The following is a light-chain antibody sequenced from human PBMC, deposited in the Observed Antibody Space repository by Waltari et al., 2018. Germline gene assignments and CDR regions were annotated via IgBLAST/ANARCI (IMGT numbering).Light chain of an antibody. J-gene: IGLJ2*01. CDR3: SSYTSSSTVV. Sequence: QSALTQPPSVSGSPGQSVTISCTGTRSDVGSYNRVSWYQQPPGTAPKPIIYYVSSRPSGVPDRFSASKSGNTASLTISGLQAEDEADYYCSSYTSSSTVVFGGGTKLTVL. CDR1: RSDVGSYNR. V-gene: IGLV2-18*02. CDR2: YVS.